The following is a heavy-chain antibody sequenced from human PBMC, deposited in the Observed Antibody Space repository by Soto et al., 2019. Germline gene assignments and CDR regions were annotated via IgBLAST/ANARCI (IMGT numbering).Heavy chain of an antibody. V-gene: IGHV4-31*03. CDR2: IYYSGST. CDR3: ARGVAARGREGDWFDP. D-gene: IGHD6-6*01. CDR1: GGSISSGGYY. Sequence: PSETLSLTCTVSGGSISSGGYYWSWIRQHPGKGLEWIGYIYYSGSTYYNPSLKSRVTISVDTSKNQFSLKVSSVTAADTAVYYXARGVAARGREGDWFDPWGQGTLVTVSS. J-gene: IGHJ5*02.